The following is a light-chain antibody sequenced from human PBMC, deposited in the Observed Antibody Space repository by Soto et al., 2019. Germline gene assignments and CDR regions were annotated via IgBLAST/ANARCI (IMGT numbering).Light chain of an antibody. V-gene: IGKV3-11*01. CDR1: QDISTY. Sequence: LVLTQSTASLSLSPGETATLFCRANQDISTYLAWYQQKRGQAPTLLIFDASSRASGTPERFSGSGSGTDFTLTINRLEPEDFAVYYCQEYDGAPPITFVLGTRLEIK. CDR2: DAS. CDR3: QEYDGAPPIT. J-gene: IGKJ5*01.